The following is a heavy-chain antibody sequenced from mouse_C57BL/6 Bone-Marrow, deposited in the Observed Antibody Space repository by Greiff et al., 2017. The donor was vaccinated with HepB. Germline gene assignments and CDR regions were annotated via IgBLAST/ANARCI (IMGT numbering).Heavy chain of an antibody. D-gene: IGHD1-1*01. V-gene: IGHV1-69*01. Sequence: VQLQQPGAELVMPGASVKLSCKASGYTFTSYWMHWVKQRPGQGLEWIGEIDPSDSYTNYNQKFKGKSTLTVDKSSSTAYMQLSSLTSEDSAVYYCARSYYGSGLLDYWGQGTALTVSS. CDR1: GYTFTSYW. CDR2: IDPSDSYT. CDR3: ARSYYGSGLLDY. J-gene: IGHJ2*01.